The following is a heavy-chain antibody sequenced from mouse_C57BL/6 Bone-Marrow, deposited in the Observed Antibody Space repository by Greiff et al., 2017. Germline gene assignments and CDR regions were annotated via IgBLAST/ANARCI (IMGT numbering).Heavy chain of an antibody. J-gene: IGHJ1*03. Sequence: QVQLQQSGAELAKPGASVKLSCKASGYTFTSYWMHWVKQRPGQGLEWIGYINPSSGYTKYNQKFKDKATLTADKSSSTAYMQLSSLTYEDSAVYSCARSPLGRPWYFDVWGTGTTVTVSS. V-gene: IGHV1-7*01. D-gene: IGHD4-1*01. CDR1: GYTFTSYW. CDR3: ARSPLGRPWYFDV. CDR2: INPSSGYT.